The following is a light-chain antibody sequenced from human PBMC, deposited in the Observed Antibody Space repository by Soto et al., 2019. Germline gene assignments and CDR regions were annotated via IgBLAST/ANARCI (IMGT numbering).Light chain of an antibody. V-gene: IGKV3-11*01. CDR3: HQRSNWPLT. CDR1: QSVRSS. J-gene: IGKJ4*01. CDR2: DVS. Sequence: EIVLTQSPATLSLSPGERATLSCAASQSVRSSLAWYQQKPGQAPRLLIYDVSTRATGIPARFSGSGSGTDFTLTISSLGPEDFAVYYCHQRSNWPLTFGGGTKVDIK.